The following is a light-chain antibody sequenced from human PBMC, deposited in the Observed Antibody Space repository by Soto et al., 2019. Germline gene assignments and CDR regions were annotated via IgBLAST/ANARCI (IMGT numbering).Light chain of an antibody. J-gene: IGLJ2*01. CDR3: SSYSGSINFVI. CDR2: EVT. Sequence: QSALTQPPSASGSPGQSVTISCTGTSSDVGGYNFVSWYQQHPGKAPKLMIYEVTKRPSGVPDRFSGSKSGNTASLTVSGLQAEDEAAYYCSSYSGSINFVIFGGGTKVTVL. V-gene: IGLV2-8*01. CDR1: SSDVGGYNF.